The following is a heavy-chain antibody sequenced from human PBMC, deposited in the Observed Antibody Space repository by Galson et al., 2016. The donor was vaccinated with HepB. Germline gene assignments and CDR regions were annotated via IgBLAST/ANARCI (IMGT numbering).Heavy chain of an antibody. CDR3: AKRPSGTWGPFEY. CDR1: GFTFRSCA. CDR2: ISTSGDST. D-gene: IGHD7-27*01. V-gene: IGHV3-23*01. Sequence: SLRLSCAASGFTFRSCAMSWVRQAPGKGLEWVSSISTSGDSTYCADSMKGRFTISRDNSKNTLHLQMSSLRAEDTAVYYCAKRPSGTWGPFEYWGQGTLVTVSS. J-gene: IGHJ4*02.